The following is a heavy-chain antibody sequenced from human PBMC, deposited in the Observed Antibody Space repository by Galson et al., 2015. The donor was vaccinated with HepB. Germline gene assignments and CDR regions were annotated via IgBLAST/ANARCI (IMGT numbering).Heavy chain of an antibody. CDR1: GFTFSSYG. CDR3: AKVNYDFWSGYYVYYYGMDV. CDR2: ISYDGSNK. Sequence: SLRLSCAASGFTFSSYGMHWVRQAPGKGLEWVAVISYDGSNKYYADSVKGRFTISRDNSKNTLYLQMNSLRAEDTAVYYCAKVNYDFWSGYYVYYYGMDVWGQGTTVTVSS. J-gene: IGHJ6*02. D-gene: IGHD3-3*01. V-gene: IGHV3-30*18.